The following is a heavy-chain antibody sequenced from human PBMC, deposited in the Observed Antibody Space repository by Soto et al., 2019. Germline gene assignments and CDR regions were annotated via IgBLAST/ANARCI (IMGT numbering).Heavy chain of an antibody. CDR1: GFTVSSNY. CDR3: ARDCRGGSCYDY. D-gene: IGHD2-15*01. CDR2: IYSGGST. V-gene: IGHV3-53*04. J-gene: IGHJ4*02. Sequence: EVQLVESGGGLVQPGGSLRISCAASGFTVSSNYMSWVRQAPGKGLEWVSVIYSGGSTYYADSVEGRLTIPRHNSKNTLHLQMNSLRAGDTAVYYCARDCRGGSCYDYWGQGALVTVCS.